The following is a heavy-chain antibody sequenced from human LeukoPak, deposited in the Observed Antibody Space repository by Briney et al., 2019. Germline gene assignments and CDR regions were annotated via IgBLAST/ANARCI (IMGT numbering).Heavy chain of an antibody. CDR1: GGTFSSYA. CDR2: IIPIFGTA. V-gene: IGHV1-69*05. J-gene: IGHJ4*02. CDR3: ARLRTGYSSSWYGYFDY. Sequence: GASVKVSCKASGGTFSSYAISWVRQAPGQGLEWMGGIIPIFGTANYAQKFQGRVTITTDESTSTAYMELSSLRSEDTAVYYCARLRTGYSSSWYGYFDYWGQGTLVTVSS. D-gene: IGHD6-13*01.